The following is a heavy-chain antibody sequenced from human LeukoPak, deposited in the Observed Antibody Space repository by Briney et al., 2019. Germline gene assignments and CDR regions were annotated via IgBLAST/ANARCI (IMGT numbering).Heavy chain of an antibody. CDR1: GGTFSSYA. CDR2: IIPIFGTA. CDR3: ARDRPIQLVPEVYYGMDV. Sequence: GASVKVSCKASGGTFSSYAISWVRQAPGQGLEWMGGIIPIFGTANYAQKFQGRVTITADESTSTAYMELSSLRSEDTAVYYCARDRPIQLVPEVYYGMDVWGQGTTVTVSS. V-gene: IGHV1-69*13. D-gene: IGHD2-2*01. J-gene: IGHJ6*02.